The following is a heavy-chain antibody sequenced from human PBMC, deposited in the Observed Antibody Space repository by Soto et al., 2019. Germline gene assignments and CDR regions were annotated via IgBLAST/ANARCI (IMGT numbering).Heavy chain of an antibody. Sequence: EVQLLESGGGLVQPGGSLRLSCAASGFTFSSYAMRWVRQAPVKGLEWVSAISGSGGSTYYSDSVKGRFTISRDNSKNPLYLQMTSLRAEATDVYYCARRGSGSYYDYWGQGTLVTVSS. CDR2: ISGSGGST. D-gene: IGHD1-26*01. CDR1: GFTFSSYA. V-gene: IGHV3-23*01. CDR3: ARRGSGSYYDY. J-gene: IGHJ4*02.